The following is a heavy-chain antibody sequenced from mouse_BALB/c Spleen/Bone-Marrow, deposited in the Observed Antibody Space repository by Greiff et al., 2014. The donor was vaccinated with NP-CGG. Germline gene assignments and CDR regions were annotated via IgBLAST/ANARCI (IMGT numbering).Heavy chain of an antibody. CDR2: VNPNNGGT. CDR1: GYSFSGYY. V-gene: IGHV1-26*01. D-gene: IGHD1-1*02. CDR3: ARYGSHVGGTMDY. J-gene: IGHJ4*01. Sequence: EVQLVESGPDLVKPGASVKISCKASGYSFSGYYMHWVKQSHGKSLEWIGRVNPNNGGTSNNQKFKGKAILNVDKSSSTAYMELRSLTSEDSAVYYCARYGSHVGGTMDYWGQGTSVTVSS.